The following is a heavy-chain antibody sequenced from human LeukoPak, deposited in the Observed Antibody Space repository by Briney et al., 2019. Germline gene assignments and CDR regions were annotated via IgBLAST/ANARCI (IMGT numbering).Heavy chain of an antibody. Sequence: PSETLSLTCTVSGGSISSYYWSWIWQPPGKGLEWIGYIYYSGSTNYNPSLKSRVTISVDTSKNQFSLKLSSVTAADTAVYYCARNIVEAPIDWGQGTLVTVSS. CDR3: ARNIVEAPID. CDR2: IYYSGST. V-gene: IGHV4-59*01. D-gene: IGHD3-16*02. CDR1: GGSISSYY. J-gene: IGHJ4*02.